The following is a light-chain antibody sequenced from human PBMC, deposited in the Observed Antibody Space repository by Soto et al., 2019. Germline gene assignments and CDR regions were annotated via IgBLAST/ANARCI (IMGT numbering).Light chain of an antibody. J-gene: IGLJ2*01. V-gene: IGLV4-69*01. CDR1: SGQRSYA. CDR3: QNWDTGARVV. Sequence: QSVPTQSPSASASLGASVKLTCTLSSGQRSYAIAWHQQQPEKGPRYLMNLSSDGSHSKGDGIPDRFSGSSSGAERYLTISSLQSEDEADYYCQNWDTGARVVFGGGTKLTVL. CDR2: LSSDGSH.